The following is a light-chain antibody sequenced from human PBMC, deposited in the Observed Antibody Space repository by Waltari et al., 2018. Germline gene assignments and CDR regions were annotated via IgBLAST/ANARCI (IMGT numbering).Light chain of an antibody. V-gene: IGLV3-25*03. CDR3: LSADSSGTSKV. CDR2: KDT. Sequence: QHDPSQAPLLVIDKDTQRPSGIPERFSGSSSGTTVTMTISGVQAEDEADYYCLSADSSGTSKVFGGGTKLTVL. J-gene: IGLJ3*02.